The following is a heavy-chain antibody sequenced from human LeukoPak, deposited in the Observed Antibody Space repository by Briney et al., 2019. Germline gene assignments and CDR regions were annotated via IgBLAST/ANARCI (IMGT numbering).Heavy chain of an antibody. J-gene: IGHJ4*02. CDR1: EFTFSDYA. CDR3: VKDLRGRYTFDY. CDR2: INDNAKRT. Sequence: GGSLRLSCVASEFTFSDYAMSWVRQAPGKGLEYVSGINDNAKRTHDADSLKGRITISRDNSKNTLYLQMTSLRVEDTAVYYCVKDLRGRYTFDYWGQGTLVTVSS. D-gene: IGHD1-26*01. V-gene: IGHV3-64D*09.